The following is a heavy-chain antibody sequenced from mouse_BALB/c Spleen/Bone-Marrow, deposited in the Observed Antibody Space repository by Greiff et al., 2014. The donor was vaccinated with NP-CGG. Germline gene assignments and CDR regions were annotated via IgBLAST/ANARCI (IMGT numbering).Heavy chain of an antibody. J-gene: IGHJ4*01. CDR2: IYPGSGNT. Sequence: VQLQESGPELVKPGASVKISCKASGYTFTDYYINWVKQKPGQGLEWIGWIYPGSGNTKYNEKFKGKATLTVDTSSSTAYMQLSSLTSEDTAVYFCARSRGVYAMDYWGQGTSVTVSS. V-gene: IGHV1-84*02. CDR3: ARSRGVYAMDY. CDR1: GYTFTDYY.